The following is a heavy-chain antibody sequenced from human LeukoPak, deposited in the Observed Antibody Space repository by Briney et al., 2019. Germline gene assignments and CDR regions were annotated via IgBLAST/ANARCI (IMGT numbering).Heavy chain of an antibody. CDR3: ARAYDSSGYDAFDI. Sequence: GRSLRLSCAASGFTFSSYAMHWVRQAPGKGLEWVAVISYDESNKYYADSVKGRFTISRDNSKNTLYLQMNSLRAEDTAVYYCARAYDSSGYDAFDIWGQGTMVTVSS. CDR2: ISYDESNK. V-gene: IGHV3-30-3*01. J-gene: IGHJ3*02. D-gene: IGHD3-22*01. CDR1: GFTFSSYA.